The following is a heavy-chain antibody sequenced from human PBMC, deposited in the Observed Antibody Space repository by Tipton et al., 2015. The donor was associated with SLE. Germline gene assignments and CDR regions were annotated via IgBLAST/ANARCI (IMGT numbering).Heavy chain of an antibody. CDR2: ISSGGGST. D-gene: IGHD1-26*01. J-gene: IGHJ4*02. Sequence: SLRLSCAASGFRFNIYAMTWVRQAPGKGPEWVSGISSGGGSTYYADSVKGRFTISRDNSKNTLYLQMNSLRAEDTAVYYCAKDWVGTSDFDFWGQGTLVTVSS. V-gene: IGHV3-23*01. CDR1: GFRFNIYA. CDR3: AKDWVGTSDFDF.